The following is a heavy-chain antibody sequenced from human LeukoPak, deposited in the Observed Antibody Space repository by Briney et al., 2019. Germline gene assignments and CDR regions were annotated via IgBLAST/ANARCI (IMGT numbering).Heavy chain of an antibody. V-gene: IGHV4-34*01. CDR2: INHSGST. CDR1: GGSFSGYY. CDR3: ARRAERYSSSWYNWFDP. D-gene: IGHD6-13*01. Sequence: PSETLSLTCAVHGGSFSGYYWSWIRQPPGKGLEWIGEINHSGSTNYNPSLKSRVTISVDTSKSQFSLKLSSVTAADTAVYYCARRAERYSSSWYNWFDPWGQGTLVTVSS. J-gene: IGHJ5*02.